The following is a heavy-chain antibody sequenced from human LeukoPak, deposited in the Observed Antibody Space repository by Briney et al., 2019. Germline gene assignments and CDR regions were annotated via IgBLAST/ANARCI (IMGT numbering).Heavy chain of an antibody. CDR1: GDSVSSNSAA. CDR3: ARDLSAVVVRGVYYYYYGMDV. CDR2: TYYRSKWYN. Sequence: SQTLSLTCAISGDSVSSNSAAWNWIRQSPSRGLEWLRRTYYRSKWYNDYAVSVKSRVTINPDTSKNQFSLQMKSVTAEETAVYYCARDLSAVVVRGVYYYYYGMDVWGQGTTVTVSS. V-gene: IGHV6-1*01. D-gene: IGHD3-10*01. J-gene: IGHJ6*02.